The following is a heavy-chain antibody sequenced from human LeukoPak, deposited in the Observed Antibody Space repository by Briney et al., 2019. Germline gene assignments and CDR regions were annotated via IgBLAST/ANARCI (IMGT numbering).Heavy chain of an antibody. CDR3: AKDGPLGSGYYSWYFDY. CDR2: ISWNSGSI. CDR1: GFTVDDYA. D-gene: IGHD3-22*01. V-gene: IGHV3-9*01. Sequence: GGSLRLSCAPSGFTVDDYAMPWVRQAPGKGLEGVSGISWNSGSIPYPDSVKGRFPISRDNAKNSLYLQMNSLRAEDTALYYCAKDGPLGSGYYSWYFDYWGQGTLVTVSS. J-gene: IGHJ4*02.